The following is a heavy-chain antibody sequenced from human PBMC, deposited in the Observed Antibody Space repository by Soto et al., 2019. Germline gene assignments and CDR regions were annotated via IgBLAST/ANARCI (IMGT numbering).Heavy chain of an antibody. J-gene: IGHJ5*02. Sequence: ETLSLTCTVSGGSISSYYWSWIRQPPGKGLEWIGYIYYSGSTNYNPSLKSRVTISVDTSKNQFSLKLSSVTAADTAVYYCASSHSSSWYPGWFDPWGQGALVTVSS. CDR3: ASSHSSSWYPGWFDP. CDR1: GGSISSYY. V-gene: IGHV4-59*01. D-gene: IGHD6-13*01. CDR2: IYYSGST.